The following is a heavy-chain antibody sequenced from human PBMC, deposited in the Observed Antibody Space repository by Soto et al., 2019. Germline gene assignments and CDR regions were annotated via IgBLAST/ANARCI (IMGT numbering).Heavy chain of an antibody. CDR1: CDSIGRFY. CDR3: ARDLSGTGLDI. J-gene: IGHJ6*02. CDR2: IYSTGGT. D-gene: IGHD1-26*01. Sequence: QVQLHESGRGLVKPSETLSLTCNGSCDSIGRFYWSWIRQSAEKGLEWMERIYSTGGTAYNPALKGRITISLDRSNNHVSLEMNSVTAADTAVYFCARDLSGTGLDIWGRGTRVTVSS. V-gene: IGHV4-4*07.